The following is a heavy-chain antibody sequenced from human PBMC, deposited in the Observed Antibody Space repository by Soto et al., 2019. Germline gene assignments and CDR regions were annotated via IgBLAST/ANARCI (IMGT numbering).Heavy chain of an antibody. CDR2: ISGSGGST. CDR3: AKVLPGSGSYFDYYYYGMDV. Sequence: EVQLLESGGGLVQPGGSLRLSCAASGFTFSSYAMSWVRQAPGKGLEWVSAISGSGGSTYYADSVKGRFTISRDNSKNTLYLQMNSLRAEDTAVYYCAKVLPGSGSYFDYYYYGMDVWGQGTTVTVSS. CDR1: GFTFSSYA. V-gene: IGHV3-23*01. D-gene: IGHD3-10*01. J-gene: IGHJ6*02.